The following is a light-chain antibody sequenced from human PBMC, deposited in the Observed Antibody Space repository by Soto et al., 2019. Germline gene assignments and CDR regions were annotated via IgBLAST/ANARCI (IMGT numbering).Light chain of an antibody. CDR2: DVS. J-gene: IGLJ1*01. CDR3: SSYTPSSTPFV. V-gene: IGLV2-14*03. CDR1: SSDVGGYNF. Sequence: QSALTQPASVSGSPGQSITISCTGTSSDVGGYNFVSWYQHHPGKAPKLIIYDVSNRPSGVSNRFSGSKSGNTASRTISGLQAEDEADYYCSSYTPSSTPFVFGTGTKLTVL.